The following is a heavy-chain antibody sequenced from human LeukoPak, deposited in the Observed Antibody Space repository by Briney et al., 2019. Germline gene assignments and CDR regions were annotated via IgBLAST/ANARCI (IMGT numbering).Heavy chain of an antibody. Sequence: SETLSLTCTVSGGSISSGGYYWSWFRQHPGKGLEWIGYIYYSGSTYYNPSLKSRVTISVDTSKNQFSLKLSSVTAADTAVYYCARGKLLRYFDWLSRTADAFDIWAQGTMITVSS. CDR3: ARGKLLRYFDWLSRTADAFDI. CDR2: IYYSGST. J-gene: IGHJ3*02. D-gene: IGHD3-9*01. V-gene: IGHV4-31*03. CDR1: GGSISSGGYY.